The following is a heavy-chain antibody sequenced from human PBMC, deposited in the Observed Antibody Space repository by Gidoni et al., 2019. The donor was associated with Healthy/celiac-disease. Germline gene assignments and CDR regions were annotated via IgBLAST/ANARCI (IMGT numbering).Heavy chain of an antibody. D-gene: IGHD3-22*01. CDR3: ARATAPMIVVGNAVYYGMDV. J-gene: IGHJ6*02. V-gene: IGHV1-69*01. CDR2: IIPIFGTA. CDR1: GRTFSSYA. Sequence: QVQLLQSGAEVKKPGSSVKVSCKASGRTFSSYAISWVRQAPGQGLEWMGGIIPIFGTANYEQKFQGRVTITADESTSTAYMELSSLRSEDTAVYYCARATAPMIVVGNAVYYGMDVWGQGTTVTVSS.